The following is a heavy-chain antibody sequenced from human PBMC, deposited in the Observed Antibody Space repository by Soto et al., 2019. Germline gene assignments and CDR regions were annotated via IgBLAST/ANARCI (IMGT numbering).Heavy chain of an antibody. CDR2: IMGSGGST. D-gene: IGHD6-13*01. CDR1: GFTFSSYA. J-gene: IGHJ4*02. Sequence: GGSLRLSCAASGFTFSSYAMSWVRQAPGKGLEWVSAIMGSGGSTYYADSVKGRFTISRDNSKNTLYLQMNSLRAEDTAVYYCAKDGQQLVQGPFDYWGQGTLVTVSS. V-gene: IGHV3-23*01. CDR3: AKDGQQLVQGPFDY.